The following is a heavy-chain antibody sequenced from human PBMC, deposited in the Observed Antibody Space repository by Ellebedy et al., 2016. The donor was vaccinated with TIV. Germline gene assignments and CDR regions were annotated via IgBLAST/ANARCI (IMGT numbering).Heavy chain of an antibody. Sequence: SVKVSXXASGGIFRNSAFNWVRQAPGQGLEWVGRIIPSLNMAQYGQKVQGRVTLVADKSTSTAYMELGSLRHEDTAVYYCASLGVGSTIQFDYWGQGTLVTVSS. CDR2: IIPSLNMA. CDR3: ASLGVGSTIQFDY. V-gene: IGHV1-69*04. D-gene: IGHD1-26*01. CDR1: GGIFRNSA. J-gene: IGHJ4*02.